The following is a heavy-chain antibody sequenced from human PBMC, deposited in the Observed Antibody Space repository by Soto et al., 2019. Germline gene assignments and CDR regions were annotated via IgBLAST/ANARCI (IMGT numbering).Heavy chain of an antibody. D-gene: IGHD5-18*01. Sequence: SVTVSCKASGGTFSSYAISWVRQAPGQGLEWMGGIIPIFGTANYAQKFQGRVTITADKSTSTAYMELSSLRSEDTAVYYCARAYFGYSYGYAPNYYYYGMDVWGQGTTVTVSS. V-gene: IGHV1-69*06. CDR1: GGTFSSYA. CDR3: ARAYFGYSYGYAPNYYYYGMDV. CDR2: IIPIFGTA. J-gene: IGHJ6*02.